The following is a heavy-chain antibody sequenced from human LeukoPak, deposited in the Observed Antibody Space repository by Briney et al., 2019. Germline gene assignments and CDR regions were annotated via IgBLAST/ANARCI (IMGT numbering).Heavy chain of an antibody. Sequence: RSGGSLRLSCAVSGFTFSSYSMNWVRQAPGKGLEWVSYISSSSSYIYYGDSVKGRSTIFRDNAKNSLYLQMNSLRAEDTAVYYCARDRGDYYMDVWGKGTTVTVSS. CDR2: ISSSSSYI. J-gene: IGHJ6*03. V-gene: IGHV3-21*01. CDR1: GFTFSSYS. CDR3: ARDRGDYYMDV.